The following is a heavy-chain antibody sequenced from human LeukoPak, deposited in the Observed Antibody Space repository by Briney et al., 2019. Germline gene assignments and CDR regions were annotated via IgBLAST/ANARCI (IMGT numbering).Heavy chain of an antibody. CDR1: GFSLSTSGVG. J-gene: IGHJ5*02. Sequence: SGPTLVKPTQTPTLTCTFSGFSLSTSGVGVGWIRQPPGKALEWLALIYWNDDKRYSPSLKSRLTITKDTSKNQVVLTMTNMDPVDTDTYYCAHKSRSGWYRGWFDPWGQGTLVTVSS. CDR2: IYWNDDK. D-gene: IGHD6-19*01. CDR3: AHKSRSGWYRGWFDP. V-gene: IGHV2-5*01.